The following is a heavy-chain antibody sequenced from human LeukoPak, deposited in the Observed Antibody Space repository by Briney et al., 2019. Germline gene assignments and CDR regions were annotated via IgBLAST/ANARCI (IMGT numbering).Heavy chain of an antibody. CDR1: GYTFTSYG. CDR2: ISAYNGNT. CDR3: ARDGPRSSSSWYGFDY. Sequence: ASVTVSCKASGYTFTSYGISWVRQAPGQGLEWMGWISAYNGNTNYAQKLQGRVTMTTGTSTSTAYMELRSLRSDDTAVYYCARDGPRSSSSWYGFDYWGQGTLVTVSS. V-gene: IGHV1-18*01. J-gene: IGHJ4*02. D-gene: IGHD6-13*01.